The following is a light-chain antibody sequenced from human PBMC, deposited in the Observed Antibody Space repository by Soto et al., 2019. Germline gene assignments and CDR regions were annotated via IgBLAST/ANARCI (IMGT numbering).Light chain of an antibody. CDR1: SSDVGRYNY. J-gene: IGLJ1*01. V-gene: IGLV2-14*03. CDR2: DVS. Sequence: QSALTQPASVSGSPGQSITISCTGTSSDVGRYNYVSWYQQHPGKAHKLVLYDVSHRPSGVSDRFSGSKSGDTAFLIISWLQPEDEADYYCNSYRSDNTRVFGTGTKLTVL. CDR3: NSYRSDNTRV.